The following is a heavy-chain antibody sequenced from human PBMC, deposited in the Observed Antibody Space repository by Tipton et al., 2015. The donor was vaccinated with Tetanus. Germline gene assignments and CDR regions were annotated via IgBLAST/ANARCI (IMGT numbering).Heavy chain of an antibody. D-gene: IGHD3-16*01. CDR3: ARDQGGGRVARLNWFGP. Sequence: TLSLTCSVSGASISSGGYFWNWIRHRPGKGLEWIGYIYYSGDTFYNPSLKSRVTISVDTSKNQFSLNLRSVTAADTAVYYCARDQGGGRVARLNWFGPWGQGTLVTVSS. CDR2: IYYSGDT. V-gene: IGHV4-31*03. J-gene: IGHJ5*02. CDR1: GASISSGGYF.